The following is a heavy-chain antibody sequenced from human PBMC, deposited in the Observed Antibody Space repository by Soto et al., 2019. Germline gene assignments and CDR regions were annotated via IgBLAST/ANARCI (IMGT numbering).Heavy chain of an antibody. CDR3: AKANIDFWGGSIYYLDY. J-gene: IGHJ4*02. V-gene: IGHV3-23*01. D-gene: IGHD3-3*01. CDR2: VSGNGAAT. CDR1: GFTFTTYA. Sequence: GGSLRLSCAASGFTFTTYAMTWVRQAPGKGLEWVSVVSGNGAATYYAESVKGRFTISRDNSKNTLHLQMNSLRGEDTAVYYCAKANIDFWGGSIYYLDYWGQGMLVTVSS.